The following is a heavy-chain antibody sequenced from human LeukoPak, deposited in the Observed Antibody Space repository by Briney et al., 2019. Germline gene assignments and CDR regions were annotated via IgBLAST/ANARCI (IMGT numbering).Heavy chain of an antibody. V-gene: IGHV3-23*01. CDR3: AKGGVLPDFWSGYYTATGDKKHTEYFQH. CDR2: ISGSGGST. CDR1: GFTFSSYA. Sequence: NPGGSLRLSCAASGFTFSSYAMSWVRQAPGKGLEWVSAISGSGGSTYYADSVKGRFTISRDNSKNTLYLQMNSLRAEDTAVYYCAKGGVLPDFWSGYYTATGDKKHTEYFQHWGQGTLVTVSS. J-gene: IGHJ1*01. D-gene: IGHD3-3*01.